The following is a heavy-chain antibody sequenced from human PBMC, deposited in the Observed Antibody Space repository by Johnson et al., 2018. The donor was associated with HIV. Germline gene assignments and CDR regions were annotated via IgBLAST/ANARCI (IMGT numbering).Heavy chain of an antibody. V-gene: IGHV3-13*01. J-gene: IGHJ3*02. D-gene: IGHD1-26*01. CDR1: GFTFSSYD. Sequence: VQLVESGGGLVQPGGSLRLSCAASGFTFSSYDMHWVRQATGKGLEWVSAIGTAGDTYYPGSVKGRFTISRENAKNSLYLQMNSLSAGDTAVDYCARSSWGGSSLGAFDIWGQGTMVTVSS. CDR3: ARSSWGGSSLGAFDI. CDR2: IGTAGDT.